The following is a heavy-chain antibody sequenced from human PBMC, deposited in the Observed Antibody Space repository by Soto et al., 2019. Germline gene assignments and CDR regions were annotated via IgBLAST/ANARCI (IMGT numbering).Heavy chain of an antibody. V-gene: IGHV3-48*02. CDR3: LGRVTGSDY. CDR2: ISSSSSTI. CDR1: GFTFSSYS. Sequence: EVQLVESGGGLVQPGGSLRLSCAASGFTFSSYSMNWVRQAPGKGLEWVSYISSSSSTIYYADSVKGRFTISRDNAKNSLYLQMTSLRDEDTAVYYCLGRVTGSDYWGQGTLVTVSS. J-gene: IGHJ4*02. D-gene: IGHD1-26*01.